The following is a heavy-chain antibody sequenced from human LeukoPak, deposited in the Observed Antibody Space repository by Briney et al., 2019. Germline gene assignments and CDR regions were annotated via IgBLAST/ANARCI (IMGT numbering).Heavy chain of an antibody. CDR2: FYTSGST. D-gene: IGHD3-22*01. CDR1: GGSISSYY. Sequence: SETLSLTCTVSGGSISSYYWSWIRQPAGKGLEWIGRFYTSGSTNYNPSLKSRVTISVDTSKNQFSLKLSSVTAADTAVYYCAREPHYYDSSGYLWGQGTLVTVSS. CDR3: AREPHYYDSSGYL. J-gene: IGHJ5*02. V-gene: IGHV4-4*07.